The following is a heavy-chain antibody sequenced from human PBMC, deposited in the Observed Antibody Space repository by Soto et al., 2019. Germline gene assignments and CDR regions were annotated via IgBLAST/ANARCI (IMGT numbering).Heavy chain of an antibody. V-gene: IGHV3-33*01. CDR3: SRGVFLWFGDHSDY. CDR1: GFTFSSYG. Sequence: QVQLVESGGGVVQPGRSLRLSCAASGFTFSSYGMHGVRQAPGKVLEWVAVIWYDGSNKYYADSVKGRFTISRDNSKNTLYLQMISLRAEETAVYYCSRGVFLWFGDHSDYWGQGALVTVSS. J-gene: IGHJ4*02. CDR2: IWYDGSNK. D-gene: IGHD3-10*01.